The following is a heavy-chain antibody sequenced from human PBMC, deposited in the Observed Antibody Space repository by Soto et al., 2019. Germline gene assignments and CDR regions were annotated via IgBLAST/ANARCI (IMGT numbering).Heavy chain of an antibody. J-gene: IGHJ1*01. CDR1: GFTFSSYA. CDR3: AKAPGYCSSTSCPEYFQH. Sequence: SLRLSCAASGFTFSSYAMSWVRQAPGKGLEWVSAISGSGGSTYYADSVKGRFTISRDNSKNTLYLQMNSLRAEDTAVYYCAKAPGYCSSTSCPEYFQHWGQGTLVTVSS. D-gene: IGHD2-2*01. CDR2: ISGSGGST. V-gene: IGHV3-23*01.